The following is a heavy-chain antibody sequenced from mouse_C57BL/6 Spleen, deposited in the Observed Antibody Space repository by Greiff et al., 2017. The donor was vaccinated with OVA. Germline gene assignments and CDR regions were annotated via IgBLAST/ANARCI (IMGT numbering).Heavy chain of an antibody. CDR2: IYPGDGDT. CDR3: ARYSDLGYFDV. J-gene: IGHJ1*03. CDR1: GYAFSSSW. V-gene: IGHV1-82*01. Sequence: VQLQQSGPELVKPGASVKISCKASGYAFSSSWMNWVKQRPGKGLEWIGRIYPGDGDTNYNGKFKGKATLTADKSSSTAYMQLSSLTSEDSAVYFCARYSDLGYFDVWGTGTTVTVSS. D-gene: IGHD6-1*01.